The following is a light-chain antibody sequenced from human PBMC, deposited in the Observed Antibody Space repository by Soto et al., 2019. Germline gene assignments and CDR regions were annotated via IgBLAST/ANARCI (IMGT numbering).Light chain of an antibody. CDR1: QNVLYKSNNENY. CDR3: QQYYSTPPYT. CDR2: WSS. Sequence: DIVMTQSPDSLAVSLGERATINCKSSQNVLYKSNNENYLAWFQQKPGQPPKLLIYWSSTRESGVPARFTGSGSGSDFTLTISSLPAEDVAVYYCQQYYSTPPYTFGQGTKLE. V-gene: IGKV4-1*01. J-gene: IGKJ2*01.